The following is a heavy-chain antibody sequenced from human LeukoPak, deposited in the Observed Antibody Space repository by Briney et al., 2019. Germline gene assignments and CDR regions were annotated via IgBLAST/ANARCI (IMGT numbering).Heavy chain of an antibody. D-gene: IGHD1-26*01. J-gene: IGHJ4*02. CDR2: IYSSGST. CDR3: AGVRGSYYPFDY. Sequence: SETLSLTCTVSGGSISSYYWSWIRQPAGKGLEWIGRIYSSGSTNYNPSLKSRVTMSVDTSKNQFSLMLSSVTAADTAVYYCAGVRGSYYPFDYWGQGTLVTASS. CDR1: GGSISSYY. V-gene: IGHV4-4*07.